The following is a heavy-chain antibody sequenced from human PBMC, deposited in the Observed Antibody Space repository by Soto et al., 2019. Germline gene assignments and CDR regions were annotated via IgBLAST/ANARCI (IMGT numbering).Heavy chain of an antibody. J-gene: IGHJ4*02. Sequence: SETRSLTCTVSGGSISSGGYYWSWIRQHPGKGLEWIGYIYYSGSAYYNPSLKSRVTISVDTSKNQFSLRLSSVTAADTAVYYCARGAAMGLQARRWGQGTLVTVSS. V-gene: IGHV4-31*03. D-gene: IGHD5-18*01. CDR2: IYYSGSA. CDR1: GGSISSGGYY. CDR3: ARGAAMGLQARR.